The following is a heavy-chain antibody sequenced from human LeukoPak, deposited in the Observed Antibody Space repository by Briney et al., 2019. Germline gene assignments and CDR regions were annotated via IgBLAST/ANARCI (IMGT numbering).Heavy chain of an antibody. J-gene: IGHJ4*02. CDR2: IRGSGGST. V-gene: IGHV3-23*01. CDR1: GLTVSSNY. CDR3: AKDRGKYYGSGSYSHFDY. Sequence: PGGSLRLSCAASGLTVSSNYMSWVRQAPGGGLEWVSAIRGSGGSTYYADPGEGRFTMSRDNPKTTLYLQMTSLRAEDTAVYDCAKDRGKYYGSGSYSHFDYWGQGTLVTVSS. D-gene: IGHD3-10*01.